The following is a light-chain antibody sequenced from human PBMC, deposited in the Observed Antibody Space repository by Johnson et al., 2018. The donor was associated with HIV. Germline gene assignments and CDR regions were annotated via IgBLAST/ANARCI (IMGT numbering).Light chain of an antibody. CDR1: SSNIGKNY. CDR2: ENN. V-gene: IGLV1-51*02. CDR3: GTGDSSLSAGGYV. Sequence: QSVLTQPPSVSAAPGQKVTISCSGSSSNIGKNYVSWYQQLPGTAPKVLIYENNKRPSGIPDRFSGSKSGTSATLGITGLQTGDEADYYCGTGDSSLSAGGYVFGTGTEVSVL. J-gene: IGLJ1*01.